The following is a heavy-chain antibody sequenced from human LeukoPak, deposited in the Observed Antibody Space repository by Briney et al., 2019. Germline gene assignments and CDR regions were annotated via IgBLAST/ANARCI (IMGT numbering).Heavy chain of an antibody. CDR3: ARNYGSGSYYKGTFDY. CDR2: IYPGDSDT. CDR1: GYSFTSYW. J-gene: IGHJ4*02. D-gene: IGHD3-10*01. V-gene: IGHV5-51*01. Sequence: GESLKISCKGSGYSFTSYWIGWVRQMPGKGLEWMGIIYPGDSDTRYSPSFQGQVTISADKSISTAYLQWSSLKASDTAMYYCARNYGSGSYYKGTFDYWGQGTLVTVSS.